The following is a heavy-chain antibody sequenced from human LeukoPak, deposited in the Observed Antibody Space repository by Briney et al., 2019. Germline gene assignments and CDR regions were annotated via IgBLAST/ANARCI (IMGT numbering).Heavy chain of an antibody. D-gene: IGHD6-6*01. CDR2: ISWNSGSI. CDR3: AKDMGLSRSSPDY. V-gene: IGHV3-9*01. Sequence: PGGSLRLSCAASGFTFDDFAMHWVRQAPGKGLEWVSGISWNSGSIAYADSVKGRFTISRDNAKNSLFPQMNSLRAEDTALYYCAKDMGLSRSSPDYWGQGTLVTVSS. CDR1: GFTFDDFA. J-gene: IGHJ4*02.